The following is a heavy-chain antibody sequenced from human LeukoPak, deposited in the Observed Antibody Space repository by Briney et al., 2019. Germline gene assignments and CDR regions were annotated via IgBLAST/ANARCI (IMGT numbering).Heavy chain of an antibody. CDR2: IHNSGTT. D-gene: IGHD3-10*01. V-gene: IGHV4-34*01. CDR1: GGPFSGYF. J-gene: IGHJ4*02. Sequence: SETLSLTCAVSGGPFSGYFWSWIRQSSGKGLEWIGEIHNSGTTNYNPSLNSRVTISEDTSKNQFYLNLSSVTAADTAVYYCATRYYYNLGSFPFDFWGQGTLVTVSS. CDR3: ATRYYYNLGSFPFDF.